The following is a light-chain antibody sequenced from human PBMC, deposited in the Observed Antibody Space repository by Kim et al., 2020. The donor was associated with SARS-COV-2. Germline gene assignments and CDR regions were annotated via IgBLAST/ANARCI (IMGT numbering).Light chain of an antibody. CDR2: DAA. J-gene: IGKJ4*01. CDR3: QQRGSWPPAVT. V-gene: IGKV3-11*01. CDR1: HNVGIN. Sequence: PGEGPPRSCRAAHNVGINVAWYQQTPGQSPRLLIYDAAMRAAGIPDRFSGSGSGTDFTLTIGSLAPEDFAIYYCQQRGSWPPAVTFGGGTKLEIK.